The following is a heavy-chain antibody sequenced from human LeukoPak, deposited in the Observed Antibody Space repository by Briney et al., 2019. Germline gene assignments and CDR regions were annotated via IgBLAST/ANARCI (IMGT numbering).Heavy chain of an antibody. CDR1: EFSVGSNY. J-gene: IGHJ4*02. CDR3: ARGRSTSRGLFDY. V-gene: IGHV3-66*01. CDR2: IYSGGST. Sequence: PGGSLRLSCAASEFSVGSNYMTWVRQAPGKGLEWVSLIYSGGSTYYADSVKGRFTISRDNAKNSLYLQMNSLRAEDTAVYYCARGRSTSRGLFDYWGQGTLVTVSS. D-gene: IGHD2-2*01.